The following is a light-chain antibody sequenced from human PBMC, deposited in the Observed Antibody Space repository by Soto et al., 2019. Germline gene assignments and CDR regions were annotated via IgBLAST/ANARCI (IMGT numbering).Light chain of an antibody. J-gene: IGKJ4*01. CDR1: QDINNW. Sequence: DIQMTQSPSSVSASVGDRVTITCRASQDINNWLAWYQQKPGKAPNLLIYAASTLQSGVPSRFSGSGFGTDFTLTISSLQPEDFATYYCQQANSFPLTFGRGTKVEIK. V-gene: IGKV1-12*01. CDR2: AAS. CDR3: QQANSFPLT.